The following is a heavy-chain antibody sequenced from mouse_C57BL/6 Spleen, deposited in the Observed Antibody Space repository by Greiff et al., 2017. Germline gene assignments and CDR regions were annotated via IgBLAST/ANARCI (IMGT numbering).Heavy chain of an antibody. CDR3: ARVLYDGYWYFDV. D-gene: IGHD2-3*01. CDR1: GYAFSSSW. J-gene: IGHJ1*03. CDR2: IYPGDGDT. V-gene: IGHV1-82*01. Sequence: LQESGPELVKPGASVKISCKASGYAFSSSWMNWVKQRPGKGLEWIGRIYPGDGDTNYNGKFKGKATLTADKSSSTAYMQLSSLTSEDSAVYFCARVLYDGYWYFDVWGTGTTVTVSS.